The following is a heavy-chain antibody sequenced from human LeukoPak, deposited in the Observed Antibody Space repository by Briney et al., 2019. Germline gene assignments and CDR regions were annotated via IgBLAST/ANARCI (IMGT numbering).Heavy chain of an antibody. CDR1: GFTFSGSA. Sequence: QTWGSLRLSCAASGFTFSGSAMHWVRQASGKGLEWVGRIRSKANSYATAYAASVKGRFTISRDDSKNTAYLQMNSLKTEDTAVYYCTNSGYDLSPYYYYYYYMDVWGKGTTVTISS. CDR2: IRSKANSYAT. CDR3: TNSGYDLSPYYYYYYYMDV. D-gene: IGHD5-12*01. J-gene: IGHJ6*03. V-gene: IGHV3-73*01.